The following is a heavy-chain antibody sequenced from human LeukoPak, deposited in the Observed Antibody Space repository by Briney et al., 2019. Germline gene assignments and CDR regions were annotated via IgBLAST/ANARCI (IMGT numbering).Heavy chain of an antibody. D-gene: IGHD3-10*01. CDR3: ARSGSGSPLFSFDP. V-gene: IGHV4-31*03. CDR1: GGSISSGGYD. J-gene: IGHJ5*02. Sequence: SETLSLTCTVSGGSISSGGYDWHWSSQDKGKGLEGIVYIYYSGSTYYNPSLKSRLTLSVDTSKNQFSLKMSSVTAADTAVYYFARSGSGSPLFSFDPWGQGTLVTVSS. CDR2: IYYSGST.